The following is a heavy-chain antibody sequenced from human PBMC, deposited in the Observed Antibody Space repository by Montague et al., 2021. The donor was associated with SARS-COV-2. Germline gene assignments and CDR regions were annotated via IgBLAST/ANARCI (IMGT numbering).Heavy chain of an antibody. J-gene: IGHJ4*02. CDR3: VTTPGRFGEFHFDY. V-gene: IGHV4-59*01. CDR1: GGSITNFL. CDR2: IHSSGGT. Sequence: SETLSLTCTVSGGSITNFLWNWIRQPPWKGLELLGYIHSSGGTNYNPSLKRRITISVATSKSQFSLKLGSVSAAATAVYYYVTTPGRFGEFHFDYWGQGTLVTVSS. D-gene: IGHD3-10*01.